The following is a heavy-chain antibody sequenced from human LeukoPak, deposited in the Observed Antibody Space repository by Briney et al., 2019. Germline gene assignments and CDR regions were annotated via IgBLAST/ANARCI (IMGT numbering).Heavy chain of an antibody. CDR2: INQDGDVT. CDR3: ARNPAKVVPAVY. D-gene: IGHD2-2*01. Sequence: GGSLRLSCAASGFTSSSYAMSWVRQAPGKGLEWVANINQDGDVTYYVDSVKGRFTISRDNAKNSLYLEMNSLRAEDTAVYYCARNPAKVVPAVYWGQGTLVTVS. CDR1: GFTSSSYA. V-gene: IGHV3-7*01. J-gene: IGHJ4*02.